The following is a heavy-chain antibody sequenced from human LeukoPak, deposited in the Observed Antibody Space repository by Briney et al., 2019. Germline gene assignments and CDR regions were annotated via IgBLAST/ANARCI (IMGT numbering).Heavy chain of an antibody. V-gene: IGHV3-30*04. CDR1: GFTFSSYA. CDR3: AKDGWFGALGYVFDY. CDR2: ISYDGSNK. Sequence: GRSLRLSCAASGFTFSSYAMHWVCQAPGKGLEWVAVISYDGSNKYYADSVKGRFTISRDNSKNTLYLQMNSLRAEDTALYYCAKDGWFGALGYVFDYWGQGTLVTVSS. D-gene: IGHD3-10*01. J-gene: IGHJ4*02.